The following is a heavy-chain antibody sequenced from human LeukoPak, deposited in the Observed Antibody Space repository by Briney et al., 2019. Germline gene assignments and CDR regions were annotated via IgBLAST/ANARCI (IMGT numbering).Heavy chain of an antibody. V-gene: IGHV3-7*01. CDR3: ARRPRYFDY. CDR2: IKEDGSEK. CDR1: GFTFSGFW. J-gene: IGHJ4*02. Sequence: GGSLRLSCAASGFTFSGFWMSWVRQAPGKGPERVATIKEDGSEKYYVDSVKGRFTISRDNAKNSLYLEMNSLRAEDTAVYYCARRPRYFDYWGQGTLVTVSS.